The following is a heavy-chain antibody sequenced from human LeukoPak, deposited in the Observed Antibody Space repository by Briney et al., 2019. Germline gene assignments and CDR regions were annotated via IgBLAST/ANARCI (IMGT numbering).Heavy chain of an antibody. V-gene: IGHV3-23*01. Sequence: GGSLRLSCAVSGITLSNYGMSWVRQAPGKGLEWVAGISGSGGSTNYADSVKGGFTISRDNRKNTLFLQMNSLRAEDTGVYFCAKRGVVIRVILVGFHKEAYYFDSWGQGALVTVSS. J-gene: IGHJ4*02. CDR2: ISGSGGST. CDR3: AKRGVVIRVILVGFHKEAYYFDS. D-gene: IGHD2-21*01. CDR1: GITLSNYG.